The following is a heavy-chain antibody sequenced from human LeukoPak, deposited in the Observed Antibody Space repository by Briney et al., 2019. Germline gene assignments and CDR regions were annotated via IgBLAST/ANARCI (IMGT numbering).Heavy chain of an antibody. V-gene: IGHV4-59*01. CDR2: IHYSGNI. J-gene: IGHJ6*04. Sequence: PSETLSLTCTVSGDSISNYYWSWIRQPPGKGLEWIGYIHYSGNINYNASLRSRVTISLGTSKNQFSLRLSSVTAADTAVYYCARVWSGYTHGLELDVRGKGITVTVFS. CDR1: GDSISNYY. CDR3: ARVWSGYTHGLELDV. D-gene: IGHD5-18*01.